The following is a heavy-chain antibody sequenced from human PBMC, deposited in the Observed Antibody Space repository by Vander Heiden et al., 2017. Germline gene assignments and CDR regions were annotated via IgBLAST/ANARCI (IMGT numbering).Heavy chain of an antibody. CDR3: ARARYYYDSSAFFDY. CDR1: GITFNTYS. J-gene: IGHJ4*02. CDR2: INSNSISI. V-gene: IGHV3-21*01. D-gene: IGHD3-22*01. Sequence: EVQLVESGGGLVKPGGSLRLSRAAPGITFNTYSINWVRQAPGKGLEWVSSINSNSISIYYADSVKGRFTISRDNAKSSLYLQMNSLRAEDTAVYYCARARYYYDSSAFFDYWGRGALVTVSS.